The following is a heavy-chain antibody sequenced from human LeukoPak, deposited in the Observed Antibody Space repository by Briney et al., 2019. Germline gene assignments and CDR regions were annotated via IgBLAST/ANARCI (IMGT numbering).Heavy chain of an antibody. V-gene: IGHV7-4-1*02. CDR2: INTNTGNP. Sequence: GASVKVSCKASGYTFTSYAMNWVRQAPGQGLEWMGWINTNTGNPTYAQGFTGRFVFSLDTSVSTAYLRFSSLKAEDTAVYYCARDTNGQDFDYWGQGTLVTVSS. D-gene: IGHD2-8*01. CDR3: ARDTNGQDFDY. J-gene: IGHJ4*02. CDR1: GYTFTSYA.